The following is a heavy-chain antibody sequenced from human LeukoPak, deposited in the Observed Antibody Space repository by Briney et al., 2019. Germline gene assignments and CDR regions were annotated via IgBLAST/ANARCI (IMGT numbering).Heavy chain of an antibody. V-gene: IGHV3-9*01. CDR1: GFTFDDYA. D-gene: IGHD5-18*01. Sequence: PGRSLRLSCAASGFTFDDYAMHWVRQAPGKGLEWVSGISWNSGSIGYADSVKGRFTISRDNAKNSLYLQMNSLRAEDTAVYYCARGPRTYSYLDYWGQGTLVTVSS. J-gene: IGHJ4*02. CDR3: ARGPRTYSYLDY. CDR2: ISWNSGSI.